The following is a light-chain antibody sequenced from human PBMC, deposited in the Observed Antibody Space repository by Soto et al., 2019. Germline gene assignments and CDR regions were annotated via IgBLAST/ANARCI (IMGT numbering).Light chain of an antibody. Sequence: GVTMLLGTVSLSPGERATLSCRASQSVSSSYLAWYQQKPGQAPRLLIYGASSRATGIPDRFSGSGSGTDFTLTISRLEPEDFAVYYCQQRSSRPTTFGGGTKVDIK. V-gene: IGKV3D-20*02. J-gene: IGKJ4*01. CDR2: GAS. CDR1: QSVSSSY. CDR3: QQRSSRPTT.